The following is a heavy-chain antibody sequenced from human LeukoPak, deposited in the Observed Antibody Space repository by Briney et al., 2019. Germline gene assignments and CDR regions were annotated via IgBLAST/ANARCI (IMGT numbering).Heavy chain of an antibody. CDR1: GFTFSSYE. CDR2: ISSSGSTI. D-gene: IGHD6-13*01. CDR3: ARAFGIAGAGTGFDY. Sequence: GGSLRLSCAASGFTFSSYEMNWVRQAPGKGLEWVSYISSSGSTIYYADSVKGRFTISRDNAKNSLYLQMNSLRAEDTAVYYCARAFGIAGAGTGFDYWGQGTLVTVSS. J-gene: IGHJ4*02. V-gene: IGHV3-48*03.